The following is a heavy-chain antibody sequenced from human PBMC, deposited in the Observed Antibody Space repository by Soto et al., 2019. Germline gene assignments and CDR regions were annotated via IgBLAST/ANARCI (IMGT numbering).Heavy chain of an antibody. CDR3: AKRLSARPDYFDY. J-gene: IGHJ4*02. V-gene: IGHV1-69*06. Sequence: SVKVSCKASGGTFSSYAISWVRQAPGQGLEWMGGIIPIFGTANYAQKFQGRVTITADKSTSTAYMELSSLRSEDTAVYYCAKRLSARPDYFDYWGQGTLVTVSS. CDR1: GGTFSSYA. D-gene: IGHD6-6*01. CDR2: IIPIFGTA.